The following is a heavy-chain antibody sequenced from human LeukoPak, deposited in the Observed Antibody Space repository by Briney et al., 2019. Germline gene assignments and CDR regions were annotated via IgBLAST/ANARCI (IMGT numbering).Heavy chain of an antibody. V-gene: IGHV3-30-3*01. CDR3: AREGRSNWNYSYYYYGMDV. D-gene: IGHD1-7*01. J-gene: IGHJ6*02. Sequence: GGSLRLSCAASGFTFSSYAMHWVRQAPGKGLEWVAVISYDGSNKYYADSVKGRFTISRDNSKNTLYPQMNSLRAEDTAVYYCAREGRSNWNYSYYYYGMDVWGQGTTVTVSS. CDR2: ISYDGSNK. CDR1: GFTFSSYA.